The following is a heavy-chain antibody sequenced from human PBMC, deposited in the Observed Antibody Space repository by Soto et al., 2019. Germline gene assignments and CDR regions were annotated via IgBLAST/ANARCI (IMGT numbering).Heavy chain of an antibody. CDR1: GFTFSDHY. V-gene: IGHV3-72*01. J-gene: IGHJ4*01. CDR3: ARDSGKGAYFDY. D-gene: IGHD1-26*01. CDR2: IRNKANSYTT. Sequence: EVQLVESGGGLVQPGGSQRLSCAASGFTFSDHYMDWVRQAPGKGLEWVGRIRNKANSYTTDYAASGKGRFTISRDDSKDSQYLQMNSLKTEDTAIYYCARDSGKGAYFDYWGHGTLATVSS.